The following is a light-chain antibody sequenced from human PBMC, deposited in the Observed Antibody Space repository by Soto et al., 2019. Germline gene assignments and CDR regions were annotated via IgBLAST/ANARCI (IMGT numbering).Light chain of an antibody. V-gene: IGKV1-5*03. J-gene: IGKJ1*01. CDR1: QCISRW. Sequence: DIQMTQSPSTLSASVGDRVTITCRASQCISRWLAWYQRKPGKAPNLLIYKASSLDSGVPSRFSGNGSGTEFTLTISSLQPDDFATYYCQQYNSYSTFGQGTKVEIK. CDR2: KAS. CDR3: QQYNSYST.